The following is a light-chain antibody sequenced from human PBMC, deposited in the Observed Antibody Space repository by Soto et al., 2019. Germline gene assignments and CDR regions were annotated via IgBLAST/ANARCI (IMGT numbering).Light chain of an antibody. V-gene: IGKV3-20*01. Sequence: EIVLTQSPGTLSLSPGDRATLSCRASQSVGSGYLAWYQQKPGQAPRLLIYATSNRATGIPDRFSGSGSGTDFTLTIGRLEPEDFAVYYWQRYGISRTFGQGTRVEIK. J-gene: IGKJ1*01. CDR2: ATS. CDR1: QSVGSGY. CDR3: QRYGISRT.